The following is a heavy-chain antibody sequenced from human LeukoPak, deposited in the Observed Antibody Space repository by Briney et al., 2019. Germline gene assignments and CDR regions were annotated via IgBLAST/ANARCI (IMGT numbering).Heavy chain of an antibody. D-gene: IGHD3-10*01. V-gene: IGHV1-69*05. Sequence: ASVKVSCKASGGTFSSYAISWVRQAPGRGLEWMGGIIPIFGTANYAQKFQGRVTITTDESTSTAYMELSSLRSEDTAVYYCARDGSRRGYYYVDVWGKGTTVTVSS. CDR1: GGTFSSYA. CDR2: IIPIFGTA. CDR3: ARDGSRRGYYYVDV. J-gene: IGHJ6*03.